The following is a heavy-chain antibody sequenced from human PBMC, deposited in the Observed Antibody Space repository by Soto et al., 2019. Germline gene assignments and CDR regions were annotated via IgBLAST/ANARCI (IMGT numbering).Heavy chain of an antibody. CDR2: ISGDSGSS. J-gene: IGHJ3*01. CDR3: TKRRSARPGFDAFDL. CDR1: GLTFEAYS. V-gene: IGHV3-9*01. Sequence: LRLSCAASGLTFEAYSLHWVRQLPGKGLEWVAGISGDSGSSGYADSVRGRFTVSRDNAKNSLFLQMSSLSPEDTALYYCTKRRSARPGFDAFDLWGQGTMVTVSS.